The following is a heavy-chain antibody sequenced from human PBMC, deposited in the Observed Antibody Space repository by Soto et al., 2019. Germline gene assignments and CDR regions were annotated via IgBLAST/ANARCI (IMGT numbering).Heavy chain of an antibody. D-gene: IGHD3-16*01. J-gene: IGHJ5*01. Sequence: XTLXLTCAISVDSVSTNDATWDWIRQSPSRGLEWMGRXYYRYXWQTDYEVSVXXRISINPXXYNNQVSLQLNSVTPDDTAVYYCARLIGNSWLDSWGQGTLVTVS. CDR3: ARLIGNSWLDS. V-gene: IGHV6-1*01. CDR1: VDSVSTNDAT. CDR2: XYYRYXWQT.